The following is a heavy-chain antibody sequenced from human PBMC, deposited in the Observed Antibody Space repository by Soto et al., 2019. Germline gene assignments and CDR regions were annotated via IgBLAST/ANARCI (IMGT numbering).Heavy chain of an antibody. CDR1: GFTFSSYG. CDR2: IWYDGSNK. J-gene: IGHJ6*02. V-gene: IGHV3-33*01. D-gene: IGHD5-12*01. CDR3: ARDRGYSGYEMGEYGMDV. Sequence: QVQLVESGGGVVQPGRSLRLSCAASGFTFSSYGMHWVRQAPGKGLEWVAVIWYDGSNKYYADSVKGRFTISRDNSKNPLYLQMNSLRAEDTAVYYCARDRGYSGYEMGEYGMDVWGQGTTVTVSS.